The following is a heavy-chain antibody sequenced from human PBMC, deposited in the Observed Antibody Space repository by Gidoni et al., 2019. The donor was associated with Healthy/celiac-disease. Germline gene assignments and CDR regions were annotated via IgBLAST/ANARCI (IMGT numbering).Heavy chain of an antibody. J-gene: IGHJ4*02. Sequence: EVQLVESGGGLVKPGGSLGPSCAASGFTFSNAWMSWVRQATGKGLEWVGRIKSKTDCGTTDYAAPVKGRFTISRDDSKNTLYLQMNSLKTEDTAVYYCTTAGLLEGYWGQGTLVTVSS. CDR2: IKSKTDCGTT. CDR1: GFTFSNAW. CDR3: TTAGLLEGY. V-gene: IGHV3-15*01. D-gene: IGHD2-15*01.